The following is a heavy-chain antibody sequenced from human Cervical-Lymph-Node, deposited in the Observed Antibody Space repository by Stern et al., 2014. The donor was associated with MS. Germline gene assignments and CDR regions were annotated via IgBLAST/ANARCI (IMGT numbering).Heavy chain of an antibody. D-gene: IGHD3/OR15-3a*01. CDR1: GDSISSGGYY. CDR3: ARATLGGLDWYFDL. Sequence: QVQLQESGPGLVKPSQTLSLTCTVSGDSISSGGYYWSWIRQHPGKGLEWIGYINYSGRTYYKPSLKSRVAISVDSSKNTFSPKLTSVTAADTAVYYCARATLGGLDWYFDLWGRGTLVTASS. J-gene: IGHJ2*01. V-gene: IGHV4-31*03. CDR2: INYSGRT.